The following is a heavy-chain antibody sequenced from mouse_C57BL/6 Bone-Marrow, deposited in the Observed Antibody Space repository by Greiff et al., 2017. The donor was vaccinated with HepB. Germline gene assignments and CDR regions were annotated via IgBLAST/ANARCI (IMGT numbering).Heavy chain of an antibody. CDR2: IDPETGGT. CDR1: GYTFTDYE. V-gene: IGHV1-15*01. CDR3: AGWLLLRDYFDY. Sequence: VKLQESGAELVRPGASVTLSCKASGYTFTDYEMHWVKQTPVHGLEWIGAIDPETGGTAYNQKFKGKAILTADKSSSTAYMELRSLTSEDSAVYYCAGWLLLRDYFDYWGQGTTLTVSS. D-gene: IGHD2-3*01. J-gene: IGHJ2*01.